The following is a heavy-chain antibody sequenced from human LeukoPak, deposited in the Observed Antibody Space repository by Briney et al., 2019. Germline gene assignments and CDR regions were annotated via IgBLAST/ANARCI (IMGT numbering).Heavy chain of an antibody. CDR1: GFTFSSYS. Sequence: PGGSLSLSCAASGFTFSSYSMNWVRQAPGKGLEWVSYISSSSSTIYYADSVKGRFTISRDNAKNSLYLQMNSLRAEDTAVYYCASPGIAAAGGFDYWGQGTLVTVSS. D-gene: IGHD6-13*01. CDR2: ISSSSSTI. CDR3: ASPGIAAAGGFDY. V-gene: IGHV3-48*01. J-gene: IGHJ4*02.